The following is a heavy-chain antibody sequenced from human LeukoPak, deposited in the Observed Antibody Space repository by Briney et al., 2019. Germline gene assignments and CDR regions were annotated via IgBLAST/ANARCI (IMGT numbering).Heavy chain of an antibody. CDR2: IYTSGST. CDR3: ARVSFGSGYYNYMDV. J-gene: IGHJ6*03. D-gene: IGHD3-10*01. Sequence: PSETLSLTCTVSGGSISSYYWSWIRQPAGKGLEWIGRIYTSGSTNYNPSLKSRVTMSVDTSKNQLSLKLSSVTAADTAVYYCARVSFGSGYYNYMDVWGKGTTVTVSS. V-gene: IGHV4-4*07. CDR1: GGSISSYY.